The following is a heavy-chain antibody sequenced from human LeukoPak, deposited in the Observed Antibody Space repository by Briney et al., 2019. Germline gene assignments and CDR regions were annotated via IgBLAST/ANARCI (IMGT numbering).Heavy chain of an antibody. CDR1: GFTVSSNY. J-gene: IGHJ4*02. Sequence: GGSLRLSCAASGFTVSSNYMSWVRQAPGKGLEWVSVIYSGTTTYYADSVKGRFTISRDNSKNTLYLQMNSLRAEDTAVYYCARARPSMWIDYWGQGTLVTVSS. V-gene: IGHV3-53*01. D-gene: IGHD5-12*01. CDR2: IYSGTTT. CDR3: ARARPSMWIDY.